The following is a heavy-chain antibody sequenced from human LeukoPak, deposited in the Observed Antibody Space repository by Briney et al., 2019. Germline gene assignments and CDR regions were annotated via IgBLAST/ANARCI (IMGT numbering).Heavy chain of an antibody. CDR1: GFTFSSYS. CDR2: IRSSSSTI. D-gene: IGHD2-21*02. Sequence: GGSLRLSCAASGFTFSSYSMNWVRQAPGKGLEWVSYIRSSSSTIYYADSMKGRFTISRDNAKNSLHLQMNSLRDEDTAVYYCVRFPRLVVVTAILVYYYGMDVWARETTVTVPS. CDR3: VRFPRLVVVTAILVYYYGMDV. V-gene: IGHV3-48*02. J-gene: IGHJ6*02.